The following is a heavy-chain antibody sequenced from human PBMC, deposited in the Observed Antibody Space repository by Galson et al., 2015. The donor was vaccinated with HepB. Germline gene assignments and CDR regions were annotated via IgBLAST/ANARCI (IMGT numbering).Heavy chain of an antibody. D-gene: IGHD5-18*01. Sequence: QSGAEVKKPGESLKTSCKASGYTFTSYAMHWVRQAPGQRLEWMGWINAGNGNTKYSQKFQGRVTITRDTSASTAYMELSSLRSEDTAVYYCARAEVQLWFGDDYWGQGTLVTVSS. CDR1: GYTFTSYA. CDR2: INAGNGNT. CDR3: ARAEVQLWFGDDY. J-gene: IGHJ4*02. V-gene: IGHV1-3*01.